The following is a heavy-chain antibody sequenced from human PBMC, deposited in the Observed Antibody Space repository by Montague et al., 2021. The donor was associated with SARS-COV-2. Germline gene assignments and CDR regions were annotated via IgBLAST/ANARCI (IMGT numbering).Heavy chain of an antibody. CDR1: GGSISSSTYY. D-gene: IGHD3-16*01. CDR2: LYNGGTT. Sequence: SETLSLTCNVSGGSISSSTYYWGWIRQPPGKGLEWIGNLYNGGTTYYSPSLKSRVTISVYTSKNHFSLNMASVTAADTAVYYCARTSKLRESSSGNYYYHAMDVWGQGTTVTVSS. J-gene: IGHJ6*02. CDR3: ARTSKLRESSSGNYYYHAMDV. V-gene: IGHV4-39*02.